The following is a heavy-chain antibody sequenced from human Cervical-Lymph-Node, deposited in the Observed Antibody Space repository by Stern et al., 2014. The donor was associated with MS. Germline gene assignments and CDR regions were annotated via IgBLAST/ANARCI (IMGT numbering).Heavy chain of an antibody. V-gene: IGHV4-31*03. CDR2: ISYSGST. CDR1: GGSISSGGYY. J-gene: IGHJ5*02. CDR3: ARGQRGSSSWYGNWFDP. D-gene: IGHD6-13*01. Sequence: QVQLGQSGPGLVKTSQTLSLTCTVSGGSISSGGYYWSWIRQHPGKGLEWIVYISYSGSTYYNPSLKSRITISVDTSKNQFSLKLSSVTAADTAVYYCARGQRGSSSWYGNWFDPWGQGTLVTVSS.